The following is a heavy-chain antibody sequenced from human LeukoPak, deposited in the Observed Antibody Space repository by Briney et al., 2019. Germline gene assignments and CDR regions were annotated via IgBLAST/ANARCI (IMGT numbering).Heavy chain of an antibody. V-gene: IGHV1-69*02. D-gene: IGHD4-11*01. CDR3: ARDYSNYYFDY. CDR1: GGTFSSYT. CDR2: IIPILGIA. Sequence: SVKVSCKASGGTFSSYTISWVRQAPGQGLEWMGRIIPILGIANYAQKFQGRVTITADKSTSTAYMELSSLRSEDTAVYYCARDYSNYYFDYWGQGTLVTVSS. J-gene: IGHJ4*02.